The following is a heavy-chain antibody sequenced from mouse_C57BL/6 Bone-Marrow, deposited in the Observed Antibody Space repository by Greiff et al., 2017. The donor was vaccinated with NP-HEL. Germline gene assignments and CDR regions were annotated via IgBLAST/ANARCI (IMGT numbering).Heavy chain of an antibody. CDR3: ARYYYGSRGWYFDV. D-gene: IGHD1-1*01. Sequence: QVQLQQPGADLVKPGASVKLSCKASGYTFTSYWMHWVKQRPGRGLEWIGRIDPNSGGTKFNEKFKTKATLTVDKPSSTAYMQLSSLTSEDSAVYSCARYYYGSRGWYFDVWGTETTVTVSS. CDR2: IDPNSGGT. J-gene: IGHJ1*03. V-gene: IGHV1-72*01. CDR1: GYTFTSYW.